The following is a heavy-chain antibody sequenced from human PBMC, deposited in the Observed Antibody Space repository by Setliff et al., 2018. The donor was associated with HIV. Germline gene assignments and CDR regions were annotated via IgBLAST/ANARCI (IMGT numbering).Heavy chain of an antibody. CDR3: GVIVRRTEFNY. CDR2: IKEDGSEK. V-gene: IGHV3-7*03. Sequence: GESLKISCVASGFTFSNYWMSWVRHAPGKGLEWVANIKEDGSEKYYVDSVKGRFTISRDNAKNSLYLQMNSLRVEDTAVYHCGVIVRRTEFNYWGQGTLVTVSS. CDR1: GFTFSNYW. D-gene: IGHD3-10*01. J-gene: IGHJ4*02.